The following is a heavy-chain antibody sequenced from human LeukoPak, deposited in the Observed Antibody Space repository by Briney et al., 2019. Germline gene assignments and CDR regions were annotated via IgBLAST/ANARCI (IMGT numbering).Heavy chain of an antibody. CDR2: ISSSSSYI. Sequence: GGSLRLSCAASGFTFSSYSMNWVRQAPGKGLEWVSSISSSSSYIYYADSVKGRFTISRDNAKNSLYLQMNSLRAEDTAVYYCARVLDIVVVVAATRGPVDYWGQGTLVTVSS. V-gene: IGHV3-21*01. CDR1: GFTFSSYS. CDR3: ARVLDIVVVVAATRGPVDY. J-gene: IGHJ4*02. D-gene: IGHD2-15*01.